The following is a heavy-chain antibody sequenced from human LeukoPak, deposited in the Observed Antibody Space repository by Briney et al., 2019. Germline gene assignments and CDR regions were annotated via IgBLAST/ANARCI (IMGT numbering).Heavy chain of an antibody. Sequence: GASLGLSCAASGFTFSSYAMSWVRQAPGKGLEWVSAISGSGGSTYYADSVKGRFTISRDNSKNTLYLQMNSLRAEDTAVYYCAKSLYYDILTGDYGMDVWGQGTTVTVSS. V-gene: IGHV3-23*01. CDR2: ISGSGGST. D-gene: IGHD3-9*01. J-gene: IGHJ6*02. CDR1: GFTFSSYA. CDR3: AKSLYYDILTGDYGMDV.